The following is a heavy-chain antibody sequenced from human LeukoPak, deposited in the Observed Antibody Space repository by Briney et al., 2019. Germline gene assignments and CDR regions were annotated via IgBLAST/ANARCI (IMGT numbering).Heavy chain of an antibody. Sequence: GGSLRLSCAASGFTFSSYAMHWVRQAPGKGLEWVAVISFDGSNKYYADSVKGRFTISRDNSKNTLYLQMNSLRAEDTAVYYCARDKAVTTMGGWFDPWGQGTPVTVSS. CDR2: ISFDGSNK. CDR3: ARDKAVTTMGGWFDP. D-gene: IGHD4-17*01. CDR1: GFTFSSYA. V-gene: IGHV3-30-3*01. J-gene: IGHJ5*02.